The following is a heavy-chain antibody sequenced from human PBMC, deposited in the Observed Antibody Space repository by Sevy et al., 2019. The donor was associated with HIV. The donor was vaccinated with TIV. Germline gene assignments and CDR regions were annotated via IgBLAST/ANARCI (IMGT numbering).Heavy chain of an antibody. CDR3: ARDTSASYYDSSGYYPPRLGAFDI. CDR1: GFTFSSYW. CDR2: IKQDGSEK. V-gene: IGHV3-7*03. J-gene: IGHJ3*02. Sequence: GGSLRLSCAASGFTFSSYWMSWVRQAPGKGLEWVANIKQDGSEKCYVDSVKGRFTISRDNAKNSLYLQMNSLRAEDTAVYYCARDTSASYYDSSGYYPPRLGAFDIWGQGTMVTVSS. D-gene: IGHD3-22*01.